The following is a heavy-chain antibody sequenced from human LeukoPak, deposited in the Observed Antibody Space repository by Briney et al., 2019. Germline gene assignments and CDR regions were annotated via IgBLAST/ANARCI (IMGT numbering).Heavy chain of an antibody. Sequence: ASETLSLTCIVSGGSFTSYYYSWLRQPPGQGLEWIGYIHTNGPTNYNPSVKSRVTISVDTSKNQFSLRLSSVTAADTAVYYCARHRFSRGFLYWFFDIWGRGTLVTVSS. CDR2: IHTNGPT. CDR3: ARHRFSRGFLYWFFDI. J-gene: IGHJ2*01. V-gene: IGHV4-4*09. D-gene: IGHD2/OR15-2a*01. CDR1: GGSFTSYY.